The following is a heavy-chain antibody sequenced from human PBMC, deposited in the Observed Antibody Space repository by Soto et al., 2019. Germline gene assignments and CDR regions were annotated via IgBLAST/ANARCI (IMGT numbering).Heavy chain of an antibody. CDR3: AREVTYYDFWSGGNYGMDV. J-gene: IGHJ6*02. CDR2: INAGNGNT. V-gene: IGHV1-3*01. Sequence: APGQRLEWMGWINAGNGNTKYSQKFQGRVTITRDTSASTAYMELSSLRSEDTAVYYCAREVTYYDFWSGGNYGMDVWGQGTTVTVSS. D-gene: IGHD3-3*01.